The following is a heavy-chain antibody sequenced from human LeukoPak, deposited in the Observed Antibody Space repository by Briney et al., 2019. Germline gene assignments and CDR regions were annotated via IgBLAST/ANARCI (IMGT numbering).Heavy chain of an antibody. CDR3: ARLLKGYYGSGINWFDP. D-gene: IGHD3-10*01. V-gene: IGHV4-34*01. Sequence: SETLSLTCAVYGGSFSGYYWSWIRQPPGKGLEWIGEINHSGSTNYNPSLKSRVTISVDTSKNQFSLKLSSVTAADTAVYYCARLLKGYYGSGINWFDPWGQGTLVTVSS. CDR1: GGSFSGYY. J-gene: IGHJ5*02. CDR2: INHSGST.